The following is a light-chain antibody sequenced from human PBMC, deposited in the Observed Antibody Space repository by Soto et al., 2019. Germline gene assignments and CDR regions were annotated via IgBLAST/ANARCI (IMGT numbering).Light chain of an antibody. CDR2: EVT. V-gene: IGLV2-14*01. CDR1: SSNVGIYNY. CDR3: SSYTTSSTRV. J-gene: IGLJ1*01. Sequence: LSQPASGCGSPGQSIAISCTGSSSNVGIYNYVSWYQQHPGKVPKLIIYEVTNRPSGVSNRFSGSKSGNTASLTISGLQAEDEADYYCSSYTTSSTRVFGTGTKVTVL.